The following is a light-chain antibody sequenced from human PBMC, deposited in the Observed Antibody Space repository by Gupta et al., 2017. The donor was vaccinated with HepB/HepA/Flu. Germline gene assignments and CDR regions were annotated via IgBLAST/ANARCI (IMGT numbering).Light chain of an antibody. CDR1: SSNIRGND. V-gene: IGLV1-44*01. CDR3: AAWDDSLNGVL. J-gene: IGLJ2*01. Sequence: QSVLTQPPSASGTPGQRVTISCSGSSSNIRGNDVNWYQQFPKTAPKLLIYRDDQRPSGVPDRFSGSKSGTAASLAINGLQSEDEADYYCAAWDDSLNGVLFGGGTKLTVL. CDR2: RDD.